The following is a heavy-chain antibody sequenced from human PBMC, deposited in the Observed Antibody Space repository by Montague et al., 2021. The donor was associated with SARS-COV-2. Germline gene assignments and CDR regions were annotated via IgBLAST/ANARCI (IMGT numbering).Heavy chain of an antibody. V-gene: IGHV3-21*01. J-gene: IGHJ4*02. D-gene: IGHD2-15*01. CDR3: AREAAPQYCAGGSCYQPEDF. CDR2: IGSSSSYM. CDR1: GFTFSSFS. Sequence: RLSWSASGFTFSSFSMNWVRQAPGKGLEWVAIIGSSSSYMYYADSVKGRFTISRDNAKNSLYLQMNSLRGDDTAIYYCAREAAPQYCAGGSCYQPEDFWGQGTQVTVSS.